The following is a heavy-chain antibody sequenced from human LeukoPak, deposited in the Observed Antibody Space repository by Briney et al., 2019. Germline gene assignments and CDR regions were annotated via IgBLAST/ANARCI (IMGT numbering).Heavy chain of an antibody. J-gene: IGHJ4*02. D-gene: IGHD6-19*01. CDR2: INHSGST. CDR3: ARHPWGSGWYRRSLRSFDY. Sequence: SETLSLTCAVYGGSFSGYYWSWIRQPPGKGLEWIGEINHSGSTNYNPSLKSRVTISVDTSKNQLSLKLSSVTAADTAVYYCARHPWGSGWYRRSLRSFDYWGQGTLVTVSS. CDR1: GGSFSGYY. V-gene: IGHV4-34*01.